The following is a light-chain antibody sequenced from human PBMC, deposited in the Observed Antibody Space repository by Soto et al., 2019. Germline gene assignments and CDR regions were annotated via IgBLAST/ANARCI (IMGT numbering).Light chain of an antibody. CDR2: TTN. Sequence: QSALTQPHSASGTPGQRVTISCSGSSSNIGTSSVHWFQQLPGTAPKLLISTTNQRPSGVPERFSGSKSGTSASLAISGLQSEDEADYYCAAWDDSLNGHVFGTGTSHRP. J-gene: IGLJ1*01. CDR1: SSNIGTSS. CDR3: AAWDDSLNGHV. V-gene: IGLV1-44*01.